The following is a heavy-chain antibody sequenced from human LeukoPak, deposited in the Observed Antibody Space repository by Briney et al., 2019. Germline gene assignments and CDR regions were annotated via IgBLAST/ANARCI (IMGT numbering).Heavy chain of an antibody. CDR1: GGSISSYY. V-gene: IGHV4-4*07. D-gene: IGHD6-6*01. Sequence: PSETLSLTCTVSGGSISSYYWSWIRQPAGKGLEWIGRIYTSGGTNYNPSLKSRVTMSVDTSKNQFSLKLSSVTAADTAVYYCARLQQLVENYYYYYYMDVWGKGTTVTVSS. CDR3: ARLQQLVENYYYYYYMDV. CDR2: IYTSGGT. J-gene: IGHJ6*03.